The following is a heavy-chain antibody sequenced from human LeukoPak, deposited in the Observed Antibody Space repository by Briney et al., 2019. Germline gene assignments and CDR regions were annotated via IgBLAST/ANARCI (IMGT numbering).Heavy chain of an antibody. J-gene: IGHJ4*02. CDR3: ARDGAGYSSGLPLDY. D-gene: IGHD6-19*01. CDR2: IIPILGTA. V-gene: IGHV1-69*04. CDR1: GGTFSSYA. Sequence: ASVKVSCKASGGTFSSYAISWVRQAPGQGLEWMGRIIPILGTANYAQKFQGRVTITADKSTSTAYMELSSLRSEDTAVYYCARDGAGYSSGLPLDYWGQGTLVTVSS.